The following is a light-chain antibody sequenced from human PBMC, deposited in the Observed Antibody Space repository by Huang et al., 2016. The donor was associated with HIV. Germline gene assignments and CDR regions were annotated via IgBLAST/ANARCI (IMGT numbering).Light chain of an antibody. CDR1: QSIRSW. V-gene: IGKV1-5*03. Sequence: DIQMTQSPSTLSASVGDRVTITCQASQSIRSWLAWYQQIPGKAPKLLIYKASSLESGVPPRFSGSGSGTEFTLTISSLQPDDFATYYCQQYNNYSATFGQGTKVEIK. CDR3: QQYNNYSAT. J-gene: IGKJ1*01. CDR2: KAS.